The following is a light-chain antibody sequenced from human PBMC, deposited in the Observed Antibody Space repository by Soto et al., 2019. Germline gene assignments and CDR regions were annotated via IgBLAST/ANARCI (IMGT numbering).Light chain of an antibody. V-gene: IGKV3-15*01. J-gene: IGKJ5*01. Sequence: EIVMTQSPATLSVSPGERAALSCRASQSVSSKLAWYQQRPGQAPRLLIYGASTRATGIPARFSGSGSGTEFTLTISSLQSEEFAVYYCQQYNNWPPITFGQGTRLEIK. CDR3: QQYNNWPPIT. CDR2: GAS. CDR1: QSVSSK.